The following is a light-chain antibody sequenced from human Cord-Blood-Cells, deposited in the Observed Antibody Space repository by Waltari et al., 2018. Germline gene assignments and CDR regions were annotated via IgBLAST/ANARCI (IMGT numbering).Light chain of an antibody. V-gene: IGKV3-15*01. CDR3: QKYNNWPTWT. Sequence: IVLTQPPATLSVSPGERATHTCRASQIVNSNLAWYQQKPGQPPRHLIYGASTRATGIPARFSGSGSGTEFTLTISSLQSEDFAVYYCQKYNNWPTWTFGQGTKVEIK. CDR2: GAS. J-gene: IGKJ1*01. CDR1: QIVNSN.